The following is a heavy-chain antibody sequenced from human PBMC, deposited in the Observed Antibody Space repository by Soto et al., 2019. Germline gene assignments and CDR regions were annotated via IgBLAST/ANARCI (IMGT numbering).Heavy chain of an antibody. CDR2: INSGNGDT. Sequence: QAQLLQSGAEVKKPGASVRVSCKASGYTFATYTLQWLRQAPGQSLEWMGWINSGNGDTKYSQTFQGRVTITSDTSASTAYLELSSLTSEDTAVYYCTRDPGRSLFDPWGQGTLVTVSS. CDR3: TRDPGRSLFDP. D-gene: IGHD3-10*01. J-gene: IGHJ5*02. V-gene: IGHV1-3*01. CDR1: GYTFATYT.